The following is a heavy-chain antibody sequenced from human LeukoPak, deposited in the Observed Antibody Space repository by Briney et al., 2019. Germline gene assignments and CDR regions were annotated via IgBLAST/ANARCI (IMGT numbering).Heavy chain of an antibody. V-gene: IGHV3-66*02. J-gene: IGHJ4*02. D-gene: IGHD6-6*01. CDR3: AGGGEAARSLAY. Sequence: GGSLRLSCAASGFNFIDYSMTWVRQAPGKGLEWVSVIYNGGTTYYADPVKGRFTISRDNSKSTLFVYLQMNSLRTDDTALYYCAGGGEAARSLAYWGQGALVAVSS. CDR2: IYNGGTT. CDR1: GFNFIDYS.